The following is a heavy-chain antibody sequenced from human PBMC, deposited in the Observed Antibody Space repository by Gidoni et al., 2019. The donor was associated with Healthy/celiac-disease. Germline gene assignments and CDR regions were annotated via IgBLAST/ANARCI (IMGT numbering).Heavy chain of an antibody. V-gene: IGHV3-30*18. Sequence: QVQLVESGGGVVQPGRSLRLSCAASGFPFSSYGMHWVRQAPGKGLEWVAVISYDGSNKYYADSVKVRFTISRDNSKNTLYLQMNSLRAEDTAVYYCAKDRGIVVVTGWFDPWGQGTLVTVSS. D-gene: IGHD2-21*02. J-gene: IGHJ5*02. CDR3: AKDRGIVVVTGWFDP. CDR2: ISYDGSNK. CDR1: GFPFSSYG.